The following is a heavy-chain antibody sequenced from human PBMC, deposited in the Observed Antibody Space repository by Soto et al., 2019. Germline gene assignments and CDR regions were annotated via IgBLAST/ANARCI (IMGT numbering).Heavy chain of an antibody. D-gene: IGHD3-9*01. Sequence: ASVKVSCKASGYTFTSYGISWVRQAPGQGLEWMGWISAYNGNTNYAQKLQGRVTMTTDTSTSTAYMELRSLRSDDTAVYYCARAGYDILTGYQYYFDYWGQGTLVTVSS. CDR3: ARAGYDILTGYQYYFDY. CDR2: ISAYNGNT. V-gene: IGHV1-18*01. J-gene: IGHJ4*02. CDR1: GYTFTSYG.